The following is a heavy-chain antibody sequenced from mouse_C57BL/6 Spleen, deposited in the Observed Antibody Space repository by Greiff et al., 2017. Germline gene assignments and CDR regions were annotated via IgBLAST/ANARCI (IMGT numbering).Heavy chain of an antibody. CDR1: GYSITSGYY. V-gene: IGHV3-6*01. CDR3: ARVGNYYFDY. CDR2: ISYDGSN. Sequence: VQLKQSGPGLVKPSQSLSLTCSVTGYSITSGYYWNWIRQFPGNKLEWMGYISYDGSNNYNPSLKNRISITRDTSKNQFFLKLNSVTTEDTATYYCARVGNYYFDYWGQGTTLTVSS. D-gene: IGHD2-1*01. J-gene: IGHJ2*01.